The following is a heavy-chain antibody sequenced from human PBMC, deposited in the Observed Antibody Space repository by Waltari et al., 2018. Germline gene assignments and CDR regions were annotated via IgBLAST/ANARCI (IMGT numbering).Heavy chain of an antibody. CDR3: ARHGVSAWWYFDL. D-gene: IGHD6-13*01. Sequence: QLQLQESGPGLVKPSETLSLTCTVSGGSISSSSYYWGWIRQPPGKGLEWIGSIYYSGVTYYNPSLKSRVTISVDTSKNQFSLKLSSVTAADTAVYYCARHGVSAWWYFDLWGRGTLVTVSS. V-gene: IGHV4-39*01. CDR2: IYYSGVT. CDR1: GGSISSSSYY. J-gene: IGHJ2*01.